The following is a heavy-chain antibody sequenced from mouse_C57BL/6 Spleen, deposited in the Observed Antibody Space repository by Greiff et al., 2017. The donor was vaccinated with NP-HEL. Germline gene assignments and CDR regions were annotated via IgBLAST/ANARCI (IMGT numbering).Heavy chain of an antibody. J-gene: IGHJ4*01. V-gene: IGHV2-5*01. CDR3: AKGGGSLYAMDY. D-gene: IGHD1-1*01. CDR1: GFSLTSYG. CDR2: IWRGGST. Sequence: VQLQQSGPGLVQPSQSLSITCTVSGFSLTSYGVHWVRQSPGKGLEWLGVIWRGGSTDYNAAFMSRLSITNDNSKSQVFFKMNSLQADDTAIYYCAKGGGSLYAMDYWGQGTSVTVSS.